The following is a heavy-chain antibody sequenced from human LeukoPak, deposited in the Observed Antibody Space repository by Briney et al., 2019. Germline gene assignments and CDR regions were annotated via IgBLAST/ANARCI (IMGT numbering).Heavy chain of an antibody. CDR3: ARADDTRGGNWFDP. J-gene: IGHJ5*02. CDR2: INCNSGRS. V-gene: IGHV1-2*06. D-gene: IGHD3-22*01. CDR1: GYTFTGYY. Sequence: ASVKVSCKASGYTFTGYYLHWVRQVPGQGLEWMGRINCNSGRSNYAQKFQGRVTMTRDTSINTVYMVLSSLRFDDTAFYYCARADDTRGGNWFDPWGQGTLVTVSS.